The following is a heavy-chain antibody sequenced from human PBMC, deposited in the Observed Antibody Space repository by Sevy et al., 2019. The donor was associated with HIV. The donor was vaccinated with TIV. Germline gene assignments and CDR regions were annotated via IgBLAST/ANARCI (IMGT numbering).Heavy chain of an antibody. D-gene: IGHD3-3*01. CDR3: AREVGGFYWRPYYFDS. V-gene: IGHV3-7*01. J-gene: IGHJ4*02. CDR1: GFTFNKYW. Sequence: GGSLRLSCAASGFTFNKYWMSWVRQTPEKGLEWVATIKQDESETYYVDSVKGRFVISRDNGKNSVSLQMNGLRVEDTALYYCAREVGGFYWRPYYFDSWGQGTLVTVSS. CDR2: IKQDESET.